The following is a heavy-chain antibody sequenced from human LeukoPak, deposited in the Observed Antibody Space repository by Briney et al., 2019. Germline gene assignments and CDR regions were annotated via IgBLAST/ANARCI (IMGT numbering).Heavy chain of an antibody. CDR1: GGSISSYY. J-gene: IGHJ3*02. CDR3: AREIDAFDI. CDR2: IYYSGST. V-gene: IGHV4-59*01. Sequence: SETLSLTCTVSGGSISSYYWNWIRQPPGKGLEWIGYIYYSGSTNYNPSLKSRVTISVDTSKNQFSLKLSSVTAADTAVYYCAREIDAFDIWGQGTMVTVSS.